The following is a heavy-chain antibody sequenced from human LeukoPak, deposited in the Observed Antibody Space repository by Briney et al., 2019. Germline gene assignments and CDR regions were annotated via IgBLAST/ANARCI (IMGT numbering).Heavy chain of an antibody. CDR3: AIWTSGNN. Sequence: GGSLRLSCAASGFTFHGSWMNWVRQVPGKGLEWVANMDPSGTQKRYVDSVRGRFTISKDNSGTSFYLEMSSLTVDDTAIYYCAIWTSGNNWGQGTLVTVSS. CDR2: MDPSGTQK. D-gene: IGHD1-1*01. J-gene: IGHJ4*02. V-gene: IGHV3-7*01. CDR1: GFTFHGSW.